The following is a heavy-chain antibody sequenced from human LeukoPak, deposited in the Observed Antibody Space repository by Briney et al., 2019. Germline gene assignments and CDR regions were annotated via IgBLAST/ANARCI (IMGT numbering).Heavy chain of an antibody. D-gene: IGHD2-15*01. CDR1: GFIFSSYW. Sequence: GGSLRLSCAASGFIFSSYWMHWVRHAPGKGLAWVSRINTDGSSTSYADSVRGRFTISRDNAKNTLYLQMNSLRAEDTAVYFCAKSPVSSCRGSFSYPFDYWGQGNLVTVSS. CDR3: AKSPVSSCRGSFSYPFDY. CDR2: INTDGSST. V-gene: IGHV3-74*01. J-gene: IGHJ4*02.